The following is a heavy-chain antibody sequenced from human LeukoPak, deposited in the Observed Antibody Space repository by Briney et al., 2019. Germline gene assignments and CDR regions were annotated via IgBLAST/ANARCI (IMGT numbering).Heavy chain of an antibody. CDR3: AKPRTTGLGWAQFDY. CDR1: GFTFSSFA. Sequence: GGSLRLSCAASGFTFSSFAMTWVRQASGKGLEWVSGFDGNGPNTYYAGSVKGRWTISRDNSRNTLYLEMNSLRPEDTAIYYCAKPRTTGLGWAQFDYWGQGSLVTVSS. D-gene: IGHD2-8*02. J-gene: IGHJ4*02. CDR2: FDGNGPNT. V-gene: IGHV3-23*01.